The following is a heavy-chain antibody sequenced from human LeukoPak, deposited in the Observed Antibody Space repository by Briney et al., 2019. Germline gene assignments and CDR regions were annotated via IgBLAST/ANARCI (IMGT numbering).Heavy chain of an antibody. CDR2: ISASGAST. Sequence: GGSLRLSCAASGLTFSSCAMSWVRQAPGKGPEWVSVISASGASTYYADSVRGRFTISRDNSKNTLYLQMSSLRAEDTAVYYCAKRVSDWYYFDYWGQGNLVTVSS. V-gene: IGHV3-23*01. CDR1: GLTFSSCA. CDR3: AKRVSDWYYFDY. J-gene: IGHJ4*02. D-gene: IGHD3-9*01.